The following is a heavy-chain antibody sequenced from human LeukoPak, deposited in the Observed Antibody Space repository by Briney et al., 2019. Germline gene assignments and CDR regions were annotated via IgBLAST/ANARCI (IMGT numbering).Heavy chain of an antibody. V-gene: IGHV3-23*01. CDR3: AKDREAYSGTYGNFDY. CDR1: GFTFSSYD. J-gene: IGHJ4*02. CDR2: IRVSGGTT. D-gene: IGHD1-26*01. Sequence: GGSLRLSCAASGFTFSSYDMSWVRQAPGKGLEWVSAIRVSGGTTNYADSVKGRFTISRDTSKNTLDLQMNSLRAEDTAVYYCAKDREAYSGTYGNFDYWGQGTLVTVSS.